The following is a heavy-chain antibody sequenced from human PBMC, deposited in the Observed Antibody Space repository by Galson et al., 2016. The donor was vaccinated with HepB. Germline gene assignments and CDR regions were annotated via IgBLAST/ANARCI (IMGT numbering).Heavy chain of an antibody. CDR3: ARGELGVISHLDH. J-gene: IGHJ5*02. CDR1: GFSLNTAGMC. CDR2: INWDDEK. V-gene: IGHV2-70*13. Sequence: PALVKPTQTLTLTCTFAGFSLNTAGMCLTWIRQPPGKALEWLALINWDDEKFYSTSLKTRLTIPKDTSKNQVFLTMTNIDPVDTATYYCARGELGVISHLDHWGHGILVTVSS. D-gene: IGHD3-3*01.